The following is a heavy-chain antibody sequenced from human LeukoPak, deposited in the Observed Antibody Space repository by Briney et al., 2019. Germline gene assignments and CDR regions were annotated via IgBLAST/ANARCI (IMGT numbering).Heavy chain of an antibody. J-gene: IGHJ4*02. V-gene: IGHV4-31*03. Sequence: SETLSLTCTVSGGSISSGGYYWSWIRQHPGKGLEWIGYIYYSGSTYYNPSLKSRVTISVDTSKNQFSLKLSSVTAADTAVYYCARLGKGRNEPIDYWGQGTLVTVSS. CDR3: ARLGKGRNEPIDY. CDR1: GGSISSGGYY. CDR2: IYYSGST. D-gene: IGHD1-1*01.